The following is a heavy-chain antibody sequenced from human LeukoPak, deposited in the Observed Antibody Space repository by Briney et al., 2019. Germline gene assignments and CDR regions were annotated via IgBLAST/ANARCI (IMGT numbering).Heavy chain of an antibody. CDR1: GFTFSLCE. CDR2: ISSSGSTI. CDR3: ARVENSATRGFYFDY. V-gene: IGHV3-48*03. Sequence: GGSLRLSCAASGFTFSLCEMNWVRQAPGKGPEWVSYISSSGSTIYYADSVKGRFSISRDNAKNSLNLQMNSLRAEDTAFYYCARVENSATRGFYFDYWGQGALVTVSS. J-gene: IGHJ4*02. D-gene: IGHD5-12*01.